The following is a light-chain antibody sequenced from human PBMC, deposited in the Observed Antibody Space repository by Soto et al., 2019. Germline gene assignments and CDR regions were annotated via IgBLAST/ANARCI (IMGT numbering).Light chain of an antibody. CDR3: QKCDYLPI. CDR2: DAS. V-gene: IGKV1-33*01. CDR1: HDITSY. Sequence: DIQMTQSPSSLSASVGDRVTITCQASHDITSYVNWYQHKPGKAPKLLIYDASILEAGVPSRLSGSGSGTHFTFTISSLQPEDVATYYCQKCDYLPIFGPGTTVDFK. J-gene: IGKJ3*01.